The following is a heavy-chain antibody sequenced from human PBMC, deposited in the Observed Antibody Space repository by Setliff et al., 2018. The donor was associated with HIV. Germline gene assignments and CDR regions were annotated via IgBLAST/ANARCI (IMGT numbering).Heavy chain of an antibody. D-gene: IGHD2-8*01. V-gene: IGHV3-7*03. J-gene: IGHJ5*01. Sequence: GGSLRLSCAASGFTFSTYWMNWVRQAPGKGLEWVANIKADGSEKYYVDSVKGRFTISRDNVKNTLYLQMNSLGADDTAVYYCARPLLRTNTVYGILGNWFDSWGRGTLVTVSS. CDR3: ARPLLRTNTVYGILGNWFDS. CDR1: GFTFSTYW. CDR2: IKADGSEK.